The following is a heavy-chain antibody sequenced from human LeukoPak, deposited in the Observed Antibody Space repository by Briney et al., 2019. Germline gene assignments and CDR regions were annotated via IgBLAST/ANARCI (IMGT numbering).Heavy chain of an antibody. Sequence: MASETLSLTCTVSGGSISTYYWGWIRQPPGKGLEWIGYIYYSGNSNYNPSLKSRVTISVDTSKNQFSLKLSSVTAADTAVYYCAGLGASGNGYLSWFDPWGQGTLVTVSS. D-gene: IGHD3-22*01. V-gene: IGHV4-59*01. CDR2: IYYSGNS. J-gene: IGHJ5*02. CDR3: AGLGASGNGYLSWFDP. CDR1: GGSISTYY.